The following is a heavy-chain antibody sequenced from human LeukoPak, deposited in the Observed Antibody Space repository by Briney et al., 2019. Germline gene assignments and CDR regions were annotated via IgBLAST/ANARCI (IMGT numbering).Heavy chain of an antibody. D-gene: IGHD3-22*01. J-gene: IGHJ4*02. V-gene: IGHV1-18*01. CDR2: ISAYNGNT. Sequence: ASVKVSCKASGYTFTSYGISWVRQAPGQGLEWMGWISAYNGNTNYAQTLQGRVTMTTDTSTSKAYMERRSLRSGDTAVYYCARDSAFRLLGSRYWGQGTLVTVSS. CDR1: GYTFTSYG. CDR3: ARDSAFRLLGSRY.